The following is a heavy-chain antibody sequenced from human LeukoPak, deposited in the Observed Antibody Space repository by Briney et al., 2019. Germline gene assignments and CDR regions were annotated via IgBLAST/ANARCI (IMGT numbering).Heavy chain of an antibody. J-gene: IGHJ3*01. V-gene: IGHV3-7*01. CDR2: IERDGSAK. CDR3: ARVGIYGSGSYSAFDV. D-gene: IGHD3-10*01. Sequence: PGGSLRLSCAASGFTFTSYWMTWVRQAPGKGLAWVANIERDGSAKYSVDSVKGRFVISRDNAKNSLYLQLDRLRAEDTAVYYCARVGIYGSGSYSAFDVWGQGTMVTVSS. CDR1: GFTFTSYW.